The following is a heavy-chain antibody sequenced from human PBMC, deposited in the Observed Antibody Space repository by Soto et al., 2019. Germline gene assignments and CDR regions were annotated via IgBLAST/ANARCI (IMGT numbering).Heavy chain of an antibody. J-gene: IGHJ4*02. V-gene: IGHV3-7*03. CDR1: GFTFSSYW. CDR2: IKQDGSEK. CDR3: PRGAGPNYDYVWGSYRPFDY. D-gene: IGHD3-16*02. Sequence: GGSLRPSCGASGFTFSSYWMSWVRQAPGKGLEWVAKIKQDGSEKYYVDSVKGRFTISRDNAKNSLYLQMNSLRAEDTAVYYCPRGAGPNYDYVWGSYRPFDYWGQGTLVTVSS.